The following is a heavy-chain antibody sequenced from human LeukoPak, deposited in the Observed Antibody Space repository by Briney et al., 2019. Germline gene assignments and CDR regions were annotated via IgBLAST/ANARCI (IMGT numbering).Heavy chain of an antibody. Sequence: RAGGSLRLSCAASGFTFSSYAMSWVRQAPGKGLEWVSAISGSGGSTYYADSVKGRFTISRDNSKNTLYLQMNSLRAEDTAVYYCAKDTTYDYFPPHWGQGTLVTVSS. D-gene: IGHD3-10*01. CDR3: AKDTTYDYFPPH. CDR1: GFTFSSYA. CDR2: ISGSGGST. V-gene: IGHV3-23*01. J-gene: IGHJ4*02.